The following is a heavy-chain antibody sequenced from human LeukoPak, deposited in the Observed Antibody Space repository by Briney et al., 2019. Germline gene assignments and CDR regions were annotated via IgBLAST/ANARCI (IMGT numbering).Heavy chain of an antibody. Sequence: SETLSLTCTVSSGSINHYYWSWIRQPPGKGLEWIGYIFYSGSTDYNPSLKSRVTISVDTSKNQFSLKLTSVTAADTAVYYRARSLTGNFDYWGQGSLVTVSS. CDR1: SGSINHYY. CDR2: IFYSGST. D-gene: IGHD3-9*01. V-gene: IGHV4-59*01. CDR3: ARSLTGNFDY. J-gene: IGHJ4*02.